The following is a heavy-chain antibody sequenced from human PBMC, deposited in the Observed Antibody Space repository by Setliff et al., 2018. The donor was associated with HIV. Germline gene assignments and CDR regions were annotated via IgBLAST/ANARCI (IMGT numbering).Heavy chain of an antibody. V-gene: IGHV4-61*09. D-gene: IGHD3-3*01. J-gene: IGHJ4*02. Sequence: SETRSLTCTVSGGFISSGSDYWSWIRQPSGKGLEWIGQIHVSGTTNYNPSLKSRVTISIDTSKHQFSLQLTSVTAADTAVYFCARDVMEWFGNYFDNWGQGALVTVSS. CDR1: GGFISSGSDY. CDR3: ARDVMEWFGNYFDN. CDR2: IHVSGTT.